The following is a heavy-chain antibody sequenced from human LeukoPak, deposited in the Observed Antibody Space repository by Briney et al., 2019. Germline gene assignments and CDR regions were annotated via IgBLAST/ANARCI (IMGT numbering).Heavy chain of an antibody. CDR3: AKAGSIRFDY. Sequence: PGGSLRLSCAASGFTFSSYGMSWVRQAPGKGLEWVSAISGSGGSTYYADSVKGRFTISRDNSKNILYLQLSSLRAEDTAVYYCAKAGSIRFDYWGQGTLVTVSS. J-gene: IGHJ4*02. D-gene: IGHD1-26*01. CDR2: ISGSGGST. V-gene: IGHV3-23*01. CDR1: GFTFSSYG.